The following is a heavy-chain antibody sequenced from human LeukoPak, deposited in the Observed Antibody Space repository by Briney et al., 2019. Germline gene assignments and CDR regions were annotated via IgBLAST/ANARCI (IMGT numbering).Heavy chain of an antibody. V-gene: IGHV4-34*01. CDR2: INHSGST. CDR1: GGSFSGYY. Sequence: SETLSLTCAVYGGSFSGYYWSWIRQPPGKGLEWIGEINHSGSTNYNPSLKSRVTISVDTSKNQFSLKLSSVTAADTAVYYCARREGDIVVVPAASGYFQHWGQGTLVTVSS. CDR3: ARREGDIVVVPAASGYFQH. J-gene: IGHJ1*01. D-gene: IGHD2-2*01.